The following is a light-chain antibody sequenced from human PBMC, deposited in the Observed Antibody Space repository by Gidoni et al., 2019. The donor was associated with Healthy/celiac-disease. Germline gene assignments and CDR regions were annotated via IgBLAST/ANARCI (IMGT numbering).Light chain of an antibody. CDR2: GAS. CDR3: QQYGSSRLT. Sequence: EIVLTQSPGHLSLSPRERATLSCRASQSVSSSYLAWYQQKPGQAPRLLIYGASSRATGIPDMFSGSGSVTDFTLTISRLEPEDFAVYYCQQYGSSRLTFGGXTKVEIK. CDR1: QSVSSSY. V-gene: IGKV3-20*01. J-gene: IGKJ4*01.